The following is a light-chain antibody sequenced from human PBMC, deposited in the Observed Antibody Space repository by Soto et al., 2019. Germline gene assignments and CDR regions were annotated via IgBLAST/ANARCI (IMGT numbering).Light chain of an antibody. Sequence: EIVLTQSPDTLSLSPGESATLSCRASQSVSSNYLAWHQQKPGRAPRLLIYGASNRATGIPDRFSGSGSGTDFTLTISRLEPEDFAVFYCQQYDDSITFGQGTRLEIE. J-gene: IGKJ5*01. CDR3: QQYDDSIT. V-gene: IGKV3-20*01. CDR2: GAS. CDR1: QSVSSNY.